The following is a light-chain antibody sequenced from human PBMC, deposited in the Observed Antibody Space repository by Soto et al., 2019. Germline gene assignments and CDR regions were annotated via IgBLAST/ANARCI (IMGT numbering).Light chain of an antibody. CDR2: EVS. Sequence: QSVLTQPASVSGSPGQSITISCTGTSGDVGSYDYVSWYQQHPGKAPKLMIYEVSRRPSGVSERCSGSKSGNTASLTISGLQAEDEGDYYCSAYTSSNTVVFXVGTKVTVL. CDR3: SAYTSSNTVV. V-gene: IGLV2-14*01. J-gene: IGLJ1*01. CDR1: SGDVGSYDY.